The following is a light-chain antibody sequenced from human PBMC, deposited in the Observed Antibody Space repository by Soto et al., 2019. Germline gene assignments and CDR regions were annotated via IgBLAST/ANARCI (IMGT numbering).Light chain of an antibody. V-gene: IGKV3-20*01. CDR1: QSLSSSY. Sequence: EIVLTQSPGTLSLSPGERATLSCRASQSLSSSYLAWYQQKPGQAPRLLIYGTSIRATGIPDRFSGSGSGTDFTLTISSLKSEDFAVYYCQQYNNWPITFGQGTRMEIK. CDR2: GTS. CDR3: QQYNNWPIT. J-gene: IGKJ5*01.